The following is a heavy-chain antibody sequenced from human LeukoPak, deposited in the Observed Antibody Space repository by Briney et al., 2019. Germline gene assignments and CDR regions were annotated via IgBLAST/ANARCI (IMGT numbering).Heavy chain of an antibody. D-gene: IGHD2-21*02. CDR2: ISAYNGNT. V-gene: IGHV1-18*01. CDR1: GYIFTSYG. Sequence: GASVEVSCKASGYIFTSYGISWVRQAPGQGLEWMGWISAYNGNTNYAQKLQGRVTMTTDTSTSTAYMELRSLRSDDTAVYYCAISQIVVVTEGAFDIWGQGTMVTVSS. CDR3: AISQIVVVTEGAFDI. J-gene: IGHJ3*02.